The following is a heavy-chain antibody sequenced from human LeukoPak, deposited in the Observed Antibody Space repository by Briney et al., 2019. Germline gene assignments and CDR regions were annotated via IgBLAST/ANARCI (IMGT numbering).Heavy chain of an antibody. J-gene: IGHJ2*01. CDR3: ARSSRSWYFDL. V-gene: IGHV1-46*01. D-gene: IGHD2/OR15-2a*01. CDR1: GYTFTSNY. Sequence: ASVKVSCKASGYTFTSNYMHWVRQAPGQGLEWMGIINPSGGSTNYAQKFQGRVTITRNTSISTAYMELSSLRSEDTAVYYCARSSRSWYFDLWGRGTLVTVSS. CDR2: INPSGGST.